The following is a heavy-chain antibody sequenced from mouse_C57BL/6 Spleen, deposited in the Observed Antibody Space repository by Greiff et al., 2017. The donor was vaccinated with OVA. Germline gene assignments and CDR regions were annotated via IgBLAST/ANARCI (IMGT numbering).Heavy chain of an antibody. V-gene: IGHV1-80*01. D-gene: IGHD1-1*01. J-gene: IGHJ4*01. CDR2: IYPGDGDT. CDR3: AVPTTVVATGAMDY. CDR1: GYAFSSYW. Sequence: QVQLQQSGAELVKPGASVKISCKASGYAFSSYWMNWVKQRPGKGLEWIGQIYPGDGDTNYNGKFKGKATLTADKSSSTAYMQLSSLTSEDSAVYFCAVPTTVVATGAMDYWGQGTSVTVSS.